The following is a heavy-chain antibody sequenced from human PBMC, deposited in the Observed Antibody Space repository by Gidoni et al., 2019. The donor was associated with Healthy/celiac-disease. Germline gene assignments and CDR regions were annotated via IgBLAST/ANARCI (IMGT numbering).Heavy chain of an antibody. Sequence: QVQLQESGPGLVKPSETLSLTCTVSGGSISSYYWSWIRQPPGKGLEWIGYIYYSGSTNYNPSLKSRVTISVDTSKNQFSLKLSSVTAADTAVYYCARDGRVAAAGTVDYWGQGTLVTVSS. CDR1: GGSISSYY. CDR3: ARDGRVAAAGTVDY. J-gene: IGHJ4*02. D-gene: IGHD6-13*01. V-gene: IGHV4-59*01. CDR2: IYYSGST.